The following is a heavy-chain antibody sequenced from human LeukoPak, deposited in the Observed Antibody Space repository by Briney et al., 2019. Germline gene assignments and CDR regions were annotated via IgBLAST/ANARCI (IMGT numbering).Heavy chain of an antibody. D-gene: IGHD6-19*01. Sequence: PGGSLRPSCAASGITFTNAWLTWFRQAPGKELEWCGRIRSKANSSATAYAASVKGRFTISRDDSKNTAYLQMNSLKTEDTAVYYCTRDGYSSGWPAFYYYYYMDVWGKGTTVTVSS. V-gene: IGHV3-73*01. CDR3: TRDGYSSGWPAFYYYYYMDV. J-gene: IGHJ6*03. CDR1: GITFTNAW. CDR2: IRSKANSSAT.